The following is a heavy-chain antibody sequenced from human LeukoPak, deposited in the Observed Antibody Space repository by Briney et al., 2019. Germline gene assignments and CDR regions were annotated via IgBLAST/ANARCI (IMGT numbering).Heavy chain of an antibody. D-gene: IGHD2-2*02. Sequence: GESLKISCKGSGYSFISYWMGWVRQMPGKGLEWMGIIYPGDSDTRYSPSFQGQVTISADKSINTAYLQWSSLKASDTAMYYCARYRVVVVPAAIPGDYSYYLDVWGKGTTVTVSS. V-gene: IGHV5-51*01. CDR2: IYPGDSDT. CDR3: ARYRVVVVPAAIPGDYSYYLDV. CDR1: GYSFISYW. J-gene: IGHJ6*03.